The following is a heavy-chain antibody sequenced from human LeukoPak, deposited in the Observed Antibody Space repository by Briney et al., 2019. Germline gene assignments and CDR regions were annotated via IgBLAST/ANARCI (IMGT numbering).Heavy chain of an antibody. CDR3: AKGSEVRGVRQSTNYFDY. CDR2: IRYDGSNK. V-gene: IGHV3-30*02. D-gene: IGHD3-10*01. J-gene: IGHJ4*02. Sequence: GGSLRLTCAASGFTFSSYGMHWVRQAPGKGLEWVAFIRYDGSNKYYADSVKGRFTISRDNSKNTLYLQMNSLRAEDTALYYCAKGSEVRGVRQSTNYFDYWGQGTLVTVSS. CDR1: GFTFSSYG.